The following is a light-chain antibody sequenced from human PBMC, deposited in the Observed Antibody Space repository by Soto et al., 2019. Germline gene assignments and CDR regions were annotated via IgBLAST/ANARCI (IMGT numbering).Light chain of an antibody. CDR2: ATS. Sequence: DVQMTPSPSSVSASAGDRVTITCRASQGLNDWVAWYQQKPEKAPQSLIYATSRLESGVPSRFSGSRSGTDFTLTINNLQPEDFATYYCQQYGTYPSTFGQGTRLE. CDR3: QQYGTYPST. J-gene: IGKJ5*01. CDR1: QGLNDW. V-gene: IGKV1D-16*01.